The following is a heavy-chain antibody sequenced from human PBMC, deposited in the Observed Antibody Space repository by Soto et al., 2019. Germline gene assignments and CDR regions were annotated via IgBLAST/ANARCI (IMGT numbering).Heavy chain of an antibody. CDR2: IIPIFGTA. CDR3: AGEWIQLWLGRRTLDY. Sequence: GASVKVSCKASGGTFSSYAISWLRQAPGQGLEWMGGIIPIFGTANYAQKFQGRVTITADESTSTAYMELSSLRSEDTAVYYCAGEWIQLWLGRRTLDYWGQGTLVTVSS. V-gene: IGHV1-69*13. D-gene: IGHD5-18*01. CDR1: GGTFSSYA. J-gene: IGHJ4*02.